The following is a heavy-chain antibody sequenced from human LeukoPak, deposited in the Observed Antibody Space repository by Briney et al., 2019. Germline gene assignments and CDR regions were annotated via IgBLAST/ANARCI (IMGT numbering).Heavy chain of an antibody. D-gene: IGHD3-22*01. CDR1: GFTFSSYS. CDR3: ARSVYDSGGYYRVLDY. CDR2: ISSSSSTI. V-gene: IGHV3-48*04. Sequence: GGSLRLSCAASGFTFSSYSMNWVRQAPGKGLEWVSYISSSSSTIYYADSVKGRFTISRDNAKNTLYLQMNSLRAEDTAVYYCARSVYDSGGYYRVLDYWGQGTLVTVSS. J-gene: IGHJ4*02.